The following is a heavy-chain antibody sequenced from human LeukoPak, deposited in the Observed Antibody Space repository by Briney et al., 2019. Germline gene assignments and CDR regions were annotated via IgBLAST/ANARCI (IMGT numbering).Heavy chain of an antibody. V-gene: IGHV3-66*01. CDR1: EFSVGSNY. J-gene: IGHJ4*02. D-gene: IGHD4-17*01. CDR3: ARDRDDYGDYGH. Sequence: PGGSLRLSCAASEFSVGSNYMTWVRQAPGKGLEWVSLIYSGGSTYYADSVKGRFTISRDNSKNTLYLQMNSLRAEDTAVYYCARDRDDYGDYGHWGQGTLVTVSS. CDR2: IYSGGST.